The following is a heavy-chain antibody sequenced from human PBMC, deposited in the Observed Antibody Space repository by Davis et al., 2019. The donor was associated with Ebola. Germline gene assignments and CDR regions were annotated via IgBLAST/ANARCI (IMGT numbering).Heavy chain of an antibody. CDR1: GFTFSSYA. Sequence: GGSLRLSCAASGFTFSSYAIHWVRQAPGKGLEWVALISYDGRDKYYADSVKGRFTISRDNSKNTLYVQMNSLRAEDTAVYYCARGGAEMALDLWGRGTLVTVSS. CDR3: ARGGAEMALDL. V-gene: IGHV3-30*04. J-gene: IGHJ2*01. CDR2: ISYDGRDK. D-gene: IGHD5-24*01.